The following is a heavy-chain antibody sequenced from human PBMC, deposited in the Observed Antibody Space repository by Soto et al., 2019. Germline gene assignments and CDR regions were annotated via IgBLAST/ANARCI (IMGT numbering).Heavy chain of an antibody. Sequence: QVQLVQSGAEVKKPGSSVKVSCKASGGTFSSYAISWVRQAPGQGLEWMGGIIPIFGTANYAQKFQGRVTITADESTSTAYMELSSLRSEDTAVYYCARDSSGRSSSWYKSNYYYYGMDVWGQGTTVTVSS. CDR1: GGTFSSYA. CDR2: IIPIFGTA. CDR3: ARDSSGRSSSWYKSNYYYYGMDV. V-gene: IGHV1-69*01. D-gene: IGHD6-13*01. J-gene: IGHJ6*02.